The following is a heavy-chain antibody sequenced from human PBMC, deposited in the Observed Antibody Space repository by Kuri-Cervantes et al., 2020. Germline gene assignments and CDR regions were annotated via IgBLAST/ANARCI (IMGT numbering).Heavy chain of an antibody. D-gene: IGHD4-23*01. J-gene: IGHJ6*02. V-gene: IGHV3-7*03. Sequence: ETLSLTCTVSGGSISSGGYYWSWIRQAPGKGLEWVANIKQDGSEKYYVDSVKGRFTISRDNAKNSLYLQMNSLRAEDTAVYYCARDDAVAGQGGYYYYYGMDVWGQGTTVTVSS. CDR2: IKQDGSEK. CDR3: ARDDAVAGQGGYYYYYGMDV. CDR1: GGSISSGGYY.